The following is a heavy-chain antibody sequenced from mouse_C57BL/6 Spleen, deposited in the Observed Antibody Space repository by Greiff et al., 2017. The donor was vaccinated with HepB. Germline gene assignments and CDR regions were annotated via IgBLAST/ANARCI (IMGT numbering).Heavy chain of an antibody. CDR3: AGDDYDVRDYYAMDY. D-gene: IGHD2-4*01. V-gene: IGHV1-53*01. Sequence: QVQLQQPGTELVKPGASVKLSCKASGYTFTSYWMHWVKQRPGQGLEWIGNINPSNGGTNYNEKFKSKATLTVDKSSSTAYMQLSSLTSEDSAVYYGAGDDYDVRDYYAMDYWGQGTSVTVSS. CDR1: GYTFTSYW. J-gene: IGHJ4*01. CDR2: INPSNGGT.